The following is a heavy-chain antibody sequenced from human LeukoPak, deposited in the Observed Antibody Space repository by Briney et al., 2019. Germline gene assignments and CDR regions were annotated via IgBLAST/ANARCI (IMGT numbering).Heavy chain of an antibody. D-gene: IGHD3-9*01. J-gene: IGHJ6*03. Sequence: GGSLRLSCAASGFTFSSYGMHWVRQAPGKGLEWVAVILSDGSKEFYTDSVKGRFTISRDNSKNTLYLQMNSLRAEDTAVYYCARDPLTPYDYYMDVWGKGTTVIVSS. CDR1: GFTFSSYG. CDR3: ARDPLTPYDYYMDV. CDR2: ILSDGSKE. V-gene: IGHV3-33*01.